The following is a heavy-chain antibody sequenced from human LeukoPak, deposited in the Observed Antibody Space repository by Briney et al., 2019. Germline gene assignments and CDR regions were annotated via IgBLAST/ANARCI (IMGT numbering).Heavy chain of an antibody. CDR2: ISYDGSNK. D-gene: IGHD6-13*01. Sequence: PGGSLRLSCAASGFTVSSNYMSWVRQAPGKGLEWVAIISYDGSNKHYADSVKGRFTISRDNSKNTLYLQMNSLRVEDTAVYYCAKDWQQLDYWGQGTLVTVSS. CDR3: AKDWQQLDY. CDR1: GFTVSSNY. J-gene: IGHJ4*02. V-gene: IGHV3-30*18.